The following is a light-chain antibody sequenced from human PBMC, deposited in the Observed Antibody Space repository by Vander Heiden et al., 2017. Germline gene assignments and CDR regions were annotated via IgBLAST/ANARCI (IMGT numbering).Light chain of an antibody. CDR2: GAS. J-gene: IGKJ1*01. V-gene: IGKV3-20*01. CDR1: QSVTSNN. CDR3: QQYGSSPRT. Sequence: EIVLTQSPGTLSLSPGDSATLSCSASQSVTSNNLAWYQQKSGQAPRLLVWGASRRATGIPDRFSGGGSGTDFTLTISRLEPEDFAVYYCQQYGSSPRTFGQGTKVEVK.